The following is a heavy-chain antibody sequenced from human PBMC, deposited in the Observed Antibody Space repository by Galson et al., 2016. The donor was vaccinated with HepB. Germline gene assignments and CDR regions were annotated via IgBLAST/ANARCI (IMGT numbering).Heavy chain of an antibody. Sequence: SLRLSCAASGFTFEDYTMHWVRQAPGKGLEWVSSISWHSRSIGYADSVKGRFTISRDNAKNSVYLEMNSLRSEDMVLYYCAKGDCSTSSCFSLHYWGQGTLVTVSS. CDR2: ISWHSRSI. CDR3: AKGDCSTSSCFSLHY. D-gene: IGHD2-2*01. J-gene: IGHJ4*02. CDR1: GFTFEDYT. V-gene: IGHV3-9*03.